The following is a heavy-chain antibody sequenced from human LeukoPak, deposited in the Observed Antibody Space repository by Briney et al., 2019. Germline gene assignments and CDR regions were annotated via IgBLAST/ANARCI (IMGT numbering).Heavy chain of an antibody. CDR2: ISGSGGYT. Sequence: GGSLRLSCAASGYTFSNYAMSWVRQAPGKGLEWVSGISGSGGYTDYADSVKGRFTISRDNSKNMLYLQMNSLRAEDTAVYYCAKLRSGGPAAGNYWGQGTLVTVSS. D-gene: IGHD6-13*01. V-gene: IGHV3-23*01. J-gene: IGHJ4*02. CDR1: GYTFSNYA. CDR3: AKLRSGGPAAGNY.